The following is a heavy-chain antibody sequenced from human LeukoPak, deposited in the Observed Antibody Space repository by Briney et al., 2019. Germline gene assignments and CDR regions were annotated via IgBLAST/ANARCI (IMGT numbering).Heavy chain of an antibody. Sequence: ASVKVSCKASGYTFTSFSMHWVRQAPGQGLEWMGIINPSSGRTTYAQKLQGRVTMTRDTSTSTVYMELSSLRSEDTAVYYCAREGEWELLGIGGYWGQGTLVTVSS. V-gene: IGHV1-46*01. CDR3: AREGEWELLGIGGY. CDR2: INPSSGRT. D-gene: IGHD1-26*01. CDR1: GYTFTSFS. J-gene: IGHJ4*02.